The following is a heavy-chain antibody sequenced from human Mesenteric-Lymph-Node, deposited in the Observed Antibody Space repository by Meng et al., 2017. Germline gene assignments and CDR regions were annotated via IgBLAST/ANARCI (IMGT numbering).Heavy chain of an antibody. CDR2: ISSSGSTI. CDR3: AREEGGSYEFDY. J-gene: IGHJ4*02. CDR1: GFTFSDYY. D-gene: IGHD1-26*01. V-gene: IGHV3-11*04. Sequence: GESLKISCAASGFTFSDYYMSWIRQAPGKGLEWVSYISSSGSTIYYADSVKGRFTISRDNSKNTLYLQMNSLRAEDTAVYYCAREEGGSYEFDYWGQGTLVTVSS.